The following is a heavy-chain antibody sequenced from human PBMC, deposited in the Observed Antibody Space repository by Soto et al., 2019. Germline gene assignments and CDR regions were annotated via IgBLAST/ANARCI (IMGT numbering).Heavy chain of an antibody. D-gene: IGHD5-18*01. CDR3: ARGRGYSAGGMDV. V-gene: IGHV1-69*02. Sequence: QVQLVQSGAEVKKPGSSVKVSCKASGGTFSSYTISWVRQAPGQGLEWMGRIIPILGIANYAQKFQGRVTLTADKYTRTAYMEMSSLRSADTAVYYCARGRGYSAGGMDVWGQGTTVTVSS. CDR1: GGTFSSYT. J-gene: IGHJ6*02. CDR2: IIPILGIA.